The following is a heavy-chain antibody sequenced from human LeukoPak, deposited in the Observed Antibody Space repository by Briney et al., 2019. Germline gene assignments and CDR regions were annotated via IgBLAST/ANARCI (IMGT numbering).Heavy chain of an antibody. D-gene: IGHD5-18*01. Sequence: GASVKVSCKVSGYTLTELSMHWVRQAPGKGLEWMGGFDPEDGETIYAQKFQGRVTITADRSTSTAYMELSSLRSEDTAVYYCAGDRSGYSIFGYWGQGTLVTVSS. J-gene: IGHJ4*02. CDR3: AGDRSGYSIFGY. CDR1: GYTLTELS. CDR2: FDPEDGET. V-gene: IGHV1-24*01.